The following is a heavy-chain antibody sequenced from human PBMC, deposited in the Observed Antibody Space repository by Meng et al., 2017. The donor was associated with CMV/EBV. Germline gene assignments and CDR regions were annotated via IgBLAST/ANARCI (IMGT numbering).Heavy chain of an antibody. Sequence: GESLKISCAASGFTFSSYEMNWVRQAPGKGLEWVSYISSSGSTIYYADSVKGRFTISRDNAKNSLYLQMNSLRAEDTAVYYCAKDAHIVVVPAALYYWGQGTLVTVSS. CDR1: GFTFSSYE. CDR3: AKDAHIVVVPAALYY. CDR2: ISSSGSTI. J-gene: IGHJ4*02. V-gene: IGHV3-48*03. D-gene: IGHD2-2*01.